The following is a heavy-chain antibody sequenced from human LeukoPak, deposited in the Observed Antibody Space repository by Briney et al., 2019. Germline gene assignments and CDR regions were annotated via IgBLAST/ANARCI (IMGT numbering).Heavy chain of an antibody. CDR3: ARDGSGYSYGSSWFDP. J-gene: IGHJ5*02. V-gene: IGHV4-30-2*01. D-gene: IGHD5-18*01. CDR1: GGSISSGGYS. Sequence: SETLSLTCAVSGGSISSGGYSWSWIRQPPGKGLGWIGYIYHSGSTYYNPSLKSRVTISVDRSKNQFSLKLSSVTAADTAVYYCARDGSGYSYGSSWFDPWGQGTLVTVSS. CDR2: IYHSGST.